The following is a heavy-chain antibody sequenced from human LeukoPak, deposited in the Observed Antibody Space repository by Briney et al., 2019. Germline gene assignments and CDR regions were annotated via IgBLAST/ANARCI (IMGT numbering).Heavy chain of an antibody. CDR3: ARSSSIAARLPHY. D-gene: IGHD6-6*01. CDR2: INTNTGNP. CDR1: GYTFTDYF. V-gene: IGHV7-4-1*02. J-gene: IGHJ4*01. Sequence: ASVKVSCKTSGYTFTDYFLHWVRQAPGQGLEWMGWINTNTGNPTYAQGFTGRFVFSLDTSVSTAYLQISSLKAEDTAVYYCARSSSIAARLPHYWGQEPWSPSPQ.